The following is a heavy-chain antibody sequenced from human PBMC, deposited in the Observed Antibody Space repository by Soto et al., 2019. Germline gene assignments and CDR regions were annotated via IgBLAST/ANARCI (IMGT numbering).Heavy chain of an antibody. Sequence: GGSLRLSCAASGFTFSSYAMHWVRQAPGKGLEWVAVISYDGSNKYYADSVKGRFTISRDNSKNTLYLQMNSLRAEDTAVYYCARDLLLGYGLDYWGQGTLVTVSS. V-gene: IGHV3-30-3*01. J-gene: IGHJ4*02. CDR1: GFTFSSYA. CDR3: ARDLLLGYGLDY. CDR2: ISYDGSNK. D-gene: IGHD5-18*01.